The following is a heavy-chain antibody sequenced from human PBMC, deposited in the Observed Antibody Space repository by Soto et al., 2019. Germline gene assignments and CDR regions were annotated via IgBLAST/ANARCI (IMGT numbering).Heavy chain of an antibody. V-gene: IGHV3-64D*08. CDR3: VSDPSDHYDFWSGLGAFDI. CDR1: GFTFSSYA. Sequence: GGSLRLSCSASGFTFSSYAMHWVRQAPGKGLEYVSAISSNGGSTYYADSVKGRFTISRDNSKNTLYLQMSSLRAEDTAVYYCVSDPSDHYDFWSGLGAFDIWGQGTMVTVSS. CDR2: ISSNGGST. J-gene: IGHJ3*02. D-gene: IGHD3-3*01.